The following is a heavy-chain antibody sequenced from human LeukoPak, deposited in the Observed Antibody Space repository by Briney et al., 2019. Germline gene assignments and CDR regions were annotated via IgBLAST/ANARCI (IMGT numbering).Heavy chain of an antibody. CDR3: AKDRGSIAVAGIDY. V-gene: IGHV3-23*01. D-gene: IGHD6-19*01. J-gene: IGHJ4*02. Sequence: GGSLRLSCAASGFTFSSYAMNWVRQAPGKGLEWVSAISGTVGSTYYADSVKGRFTIFRDNSKNTLYLQMNSLRAEDTAVYYCAKDRGSIAVAGIDYWGQGTLVTVSS. CDR1: GFTFSSYA. CDR2: ISGTVGST.